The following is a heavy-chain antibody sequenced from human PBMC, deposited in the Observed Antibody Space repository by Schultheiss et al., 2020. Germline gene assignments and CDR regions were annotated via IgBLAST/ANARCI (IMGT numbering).Heavy chain of an antibody. Sequence: SETLSLTCTVSGSSISSGGYYWSWIRQHPGKGLEWIGYIYYSGSTYYNPSLKSRVTISVDTSKNQFSLKLSSVTAADTAVYYCARASNGAARRWFDPWGQGTLVTVSS. V-gene: IGHV4-31*03. CDR2: IYYSGST. D-gene: IGHD6-6*01. CDR1: GSSISSGGYY. J-gene: IGHJ5*02. CDR3: ARASNGAARRWFDP.